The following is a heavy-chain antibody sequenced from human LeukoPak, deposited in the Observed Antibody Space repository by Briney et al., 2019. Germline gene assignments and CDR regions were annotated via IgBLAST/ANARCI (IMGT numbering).Heavy chain of an antibody. D-gene: IGHD3-22*01. Sequence: GGSLRLSCAASGFTVSSNYMSWVRQAPGKGLEWVSVIYSGGSTYYADSVKGRFTISRDSSKNTLYLQMNSLRAEDTAVYYCARGSGYDSSGYLDYWGQGTLVTVSS. CDR1: GFTVSSNY. J-gene: IGHJ4*02. CDR2: IYSGGST. CDR3: ARGSGYDSSGYLDY. V-gene: IGHV3-53*01.